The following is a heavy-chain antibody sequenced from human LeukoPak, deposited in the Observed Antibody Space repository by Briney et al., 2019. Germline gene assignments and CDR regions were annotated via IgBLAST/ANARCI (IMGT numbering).Heavy chain of an antibody. CDR3: ARSLYDSSESWFDP. D-gene: IGHD3-22*01. Sequence: ASVKVSCKASGYSFTNYAMNWVRQAPGQGLEWMGWINPNSGGTNYAQKFQGRVTMTRDTSISTAYMELSRLRSDDTAVYYCARSLYDSSESWFDPWGQGTLVTVSS. CDR1: GYSFTNYA. J-gene: IGHJ5*02. V-gene: IGHV1-2*02. CDR2: INPNSGGT.